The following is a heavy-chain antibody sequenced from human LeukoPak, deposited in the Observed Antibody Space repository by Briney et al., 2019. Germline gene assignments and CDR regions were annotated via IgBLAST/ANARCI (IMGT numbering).Heavy chain of an antibody. D-gene: IGHD2-21*02. J-gene: IGHJ3*02. CDR2: ISVINSGNT. Sequence: ASVKVSCKASGYTFSSYGINWVRQAPGQGLEWMGWISVINSGNTRYAQNFQGRLTMTTDTCTTTAYMELRSLRSDDTAVYYCSREFPFCGADCFSGVFDIWGQGTMVTVS. CDR3: SREFPFCGADCFSGVFDI. V-gene: IGHV1-18*01. CDR1: GYTFSSYG.